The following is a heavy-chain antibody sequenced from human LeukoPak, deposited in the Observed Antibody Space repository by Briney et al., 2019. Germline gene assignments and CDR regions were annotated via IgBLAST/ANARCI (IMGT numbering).Heavy chain of an antibody. J-gene: IGHJ4*03. CDR3: AVLLWFGESSPSFDY. Sequence: ASVKVSCKASGYTFTTYYMHWVRQAPGQGLEWMGIINPSGGSTSYAQKFQGRVTMTRDTSTSTVYMELSSLRSEDTAVYYCAVLLWFGESSPSFDYWGQGTMVTVSS. CDR1: GYTFTTYY. CDR2: INPSGGST. D-gene: IGHD3-10*01. V-gene: IGHV1-46*01.